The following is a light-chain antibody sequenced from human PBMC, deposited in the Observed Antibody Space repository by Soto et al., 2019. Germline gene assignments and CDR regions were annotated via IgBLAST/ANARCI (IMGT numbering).Light chain of an antibody. V-gene: IGLV2-14*03. CDR3: ISYSTGGNGVYV. CDR1: SPDFGAYIY. Sequence: SVLTQPASVSGSPGQSITISCTVTSPDFGAYIYVSWYQHHPGKAPKLLIYDVSHRPSGLSNRFSASESGNTDSLTIAGLQAEDEAHYYCISYSTGGNGVYVFGSGTKVTVL. J-gene: IGLJ1*01. CDR2: DVS.